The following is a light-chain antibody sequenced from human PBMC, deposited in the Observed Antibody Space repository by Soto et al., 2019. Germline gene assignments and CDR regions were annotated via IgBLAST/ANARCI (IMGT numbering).Light chain of an antibody. CDR1: QSVSSN. Sequence: EIVLTQSPATLSVSPGERATLSCRASQSVSSNLAWYQHKPGQAPRLLIYAASTRATGIPARFSGSGSGTDFTLTISSLQSEDFAVYYCHQYHQWPPSFTFGPGTKVDIK. CDR3: HQYHQWPPSFT. CDR2: AAS. J-gene: IGKJ3*01. V-gene: IGKV3-15*01.